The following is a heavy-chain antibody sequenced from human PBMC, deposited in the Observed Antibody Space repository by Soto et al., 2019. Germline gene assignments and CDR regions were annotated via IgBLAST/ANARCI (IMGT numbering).Heavy chain of an antibody. CDR1: EFSVSSNY. D-gene: IGHD2-2*01. Sequence: EVQLVESGGGLVQPGESLRLSCAASEFSVSSNYMSWVRQAPGKGLEWVSVIYASGTTYYADFVRGRFTISRDSSKNTLYLQMNSLRAEDTAVYYGARNPYCVTSGCYYTDYWGQGTLVTVSS. V-gene: IGHV3-66*01. CDR2: IYASGTT. J-gene: IGHJ4*02. CDR3: ARNPYCVTSGCYYTDY.